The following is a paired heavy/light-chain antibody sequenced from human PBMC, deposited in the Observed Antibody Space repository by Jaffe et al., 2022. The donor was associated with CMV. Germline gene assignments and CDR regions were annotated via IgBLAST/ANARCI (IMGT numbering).Heavy chain of an antibody. CDR2: ISGSGGST. D-gene: IGHD2-8*01. J-gene: IGHJ4*02. Sequence: EVQLLESGGGLVQPGGSLRLSCAASGFTFSSYAMTWVRQAPGKGLEWVSGISGSGGSTYYADSVKGRFTISRDNSKNTVYLQMNSLRAEDTAIYYCVKATRYCINDVCYMSQFDYWGQGTLVTVSS. V-gene: IGHV3-23*01. CDR1: GFTFSSYA. CDR3: VKATRYCINDVCYMSQFDY.
Light chain of an antibody. J-gene: IGLJ2*01. CDR3: ISYAGSNNFVV. V-gene: IGLV2-8*01. Sequence: QSALTQPPSASGSPGQSVTISCTGTSSDVGGYNYVSWYQQHPGKAPKVMIYEVNKRPSGVPDRFSGSKSGNTASLTVSGLQAEDEADYYCISYAGSNNFVVFGGGTKLTVL. CDR1: SSDVGGYNY. CDR2: EVN.